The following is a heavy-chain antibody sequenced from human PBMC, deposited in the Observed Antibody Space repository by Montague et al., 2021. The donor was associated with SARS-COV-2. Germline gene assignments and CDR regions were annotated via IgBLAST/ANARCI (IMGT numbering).Heavy chain of an antibody. J-gene: IGHJ6*02. CDR3: AREGMVRGSYYYYGMDV. D-gene: IGHD3-10*01. V-gene: IGHV4-59*01. CDR1: GGSISSYY. CDR2: IYYSGST. Sequence: SETLSLTSTVSGGSISSYYWSWIRQPPGKGLEWIGYIYYSGSTNYNPSLKSRVTISVDTSKNQFSLKLSSVTAADTAVYYCAREGMVRGSYYYYGMDVWGQGTTVTVSS.